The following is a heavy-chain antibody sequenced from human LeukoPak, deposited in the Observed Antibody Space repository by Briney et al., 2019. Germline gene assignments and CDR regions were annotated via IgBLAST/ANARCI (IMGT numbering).Heavy chain of an antibody. Sequence: PSETLSLTCSVSGDSISTYYWTWIRQPAGKGLEWIGRIYISGTPTYNPSLRGRVTMSIDTSMNQFSLKLTSVNAADTAVYYCARGKMTTITTIDYWGQGTLVTVSS. CDR1: GDSISTYY. CDR3: ARGKMTTITTIDY. V-gene: IGHV4-4*07. J-gene: IGHJ4*02. CDR2: IYISGTP. D-gene: IGHD4-11*01.